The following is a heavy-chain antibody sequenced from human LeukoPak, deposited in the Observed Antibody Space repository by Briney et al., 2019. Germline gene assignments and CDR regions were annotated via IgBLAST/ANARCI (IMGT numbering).Heavy chain of an antibody. J-gene: IGHJ5*02. D-gene: IGHD4-23*01. Sequence: GGSLRLSCAASGFTVSSNYMSWVRQAPGKGLEWVSVFYSDDDTYYADSVKGRFTISRDNSKNTLYLQMNSLRAEDTAVYYCARDTDVAPFDPWGQGTLVTVSS. CDR1: GFTVSSNY. V-gene: IGHV3-53*01. CDR3: ARDTDVAPFDP. CDR2: FYSDDDT.